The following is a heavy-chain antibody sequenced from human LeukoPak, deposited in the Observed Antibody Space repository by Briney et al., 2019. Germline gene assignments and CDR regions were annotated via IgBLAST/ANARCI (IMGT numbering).Heavy chain of an antibody. CDR3: ARRYGDFDY. J-gene: IGHJ4*02. D-gene: IGHD4-17*01. CDR1: GGSFSGFY. Sequence: SETLSLTCAVYGGSFSGFYWSWIRQPPGKGLEWIGEINHSGSTNYNPSLKSRVTISVDTSKNQFSLKLSSVTAADTAVYYCARRYGDFDYWGQGTLVTVSS. CDR2: INHSGST. V-gene: IGHV4-34*01.